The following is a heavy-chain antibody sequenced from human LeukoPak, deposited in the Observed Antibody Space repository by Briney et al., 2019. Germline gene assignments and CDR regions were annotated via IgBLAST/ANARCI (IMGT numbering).Heavy chain of an antibody. CDR2: INWNGGST. Sequence: GGSLRLSCAASGFTFSSYGMSWVRQAPGKGLEWVSGINWNGGSTGYADSVKGRFTISRDNAKNSLYLQMNSLRAEDTALYYCARDSYSGSYSYFDYWGQGTLVTVSS. CDR1: GFTFSSYG. J-gene: IGHJ4*02. V-gene: IGHV3-20*04. D-gene: IGHD1-26*01. CDR3: ARDSYSGSYSYFDY.